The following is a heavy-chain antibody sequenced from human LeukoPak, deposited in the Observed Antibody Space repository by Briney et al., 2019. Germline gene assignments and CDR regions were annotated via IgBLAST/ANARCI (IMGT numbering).Heavy chain of an antibody. V-gene: IGHV3-15*01. D-gene: IGHD6-19*01. CDR3: TTRTLNSSGWLFDY. Sequence: GGSLRLSCAASGFTFSNAWMSWVRQAPGKGLEWVGRIKSKTDGGTTDYAAPVKGRFTISRDDSKNTLYLQMNSLKTEDTAVYYYTTRTLNSSGWLFDYWGQGTLVTVSS. J-gene: IGHJ4*02. CDR1: GFTFSNAW. CDR2: IKSKTDGGTT.